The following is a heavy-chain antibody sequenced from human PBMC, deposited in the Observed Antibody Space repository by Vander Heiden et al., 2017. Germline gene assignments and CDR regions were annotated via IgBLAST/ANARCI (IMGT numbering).Heavy chain of an antibody. CDR1: GFTFSSYP. D-gene: IGHD2-2*01. Sequence: EVQLLESGGGLVQPAGYLRRSCAASGFTFSSYPIRWFRQAPGKGPEWVPAISGSGGSTYYADSVKGRFPISRDNSKHPLYLQMNSLRAEATAVYYCAKDRLQVVPAAKTLPDYWGQGTLVTVSS. V-gene: IGHV3-23*01. J-gene: IGHJ4*02. CDR2: ISGSGGST. CDR3: AKDRLQVVPAAKTLPDY.